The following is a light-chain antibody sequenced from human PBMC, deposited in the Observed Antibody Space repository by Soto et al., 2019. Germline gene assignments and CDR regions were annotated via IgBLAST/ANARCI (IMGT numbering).Light chain of an antibody. CDR3: QQFNSYPLT. V-gene: IGKV1-13*02. J-gene: IGKJ4*01. CDR2: DAS. CDR1: QGIGSA. Sequence: AIQLTQSPSSLSASVGDRVTITCRASQGIGSALAWYQQRPGEAPRFLIYDASTLGSGFPLRFSGSGSGTYFTLTLSPLQLEDFATYYCQQFNSYPLTFGWGTKVEIK.